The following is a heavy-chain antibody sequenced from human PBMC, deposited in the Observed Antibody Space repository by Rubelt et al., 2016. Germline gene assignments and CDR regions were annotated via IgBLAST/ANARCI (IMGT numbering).Heavy chain of an antibody. D-gene: IGHD3-22*01. Sequence: QVQLQQWGAGLLKPSETLSLTCAVYGGSFSGYYWSWIRQPPGKGLEWIGEINHSGSTNYNPSLKGGLTIPVDTAKSQLSLKLSSVTAADTAVYYCAREHLNYYDSGTFDYWGQGTLVTVSS. J-gene: IGHJ4*02. CDR1: GGSFSGYY. V-gene: IGHV4-34*01. CDR3: AREHLNYYDSGTFDY. CDR2: INHSGST.